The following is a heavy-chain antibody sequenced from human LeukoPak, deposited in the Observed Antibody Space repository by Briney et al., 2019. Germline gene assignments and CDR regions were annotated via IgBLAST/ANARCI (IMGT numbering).Heavy chain of an antibody. CDR3: AREGSVGATRNWLDP. CDR1: GGSISSYY. J-gene: IGHJ5*02. D-gene: IGHD1-26*01. CDR2: IYTSGST. Sequence: SETLFLTCTVSGGSISSYYWSWIRQPAGKGLEWIGRIYTSGSTNYNPSLKSRVTMSVDTSKNQFSLKLSSVTAADTAVYYCAREGSVGATRNWLDPWGQGTLVAVSS. V-gene: IGHV4-4*07.